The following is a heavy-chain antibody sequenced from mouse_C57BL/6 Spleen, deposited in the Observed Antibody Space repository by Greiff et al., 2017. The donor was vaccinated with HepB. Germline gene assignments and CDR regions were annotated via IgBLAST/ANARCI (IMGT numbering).Heavy chain of an antibody. CDR2: ISYDGSN. CDR3: ARDYYGSNLGNYYAMDY. D-gene: IGHD1-1*01. CDR1: GYSITSGYY. V-gene: IGHV3-6*01. J-gene: IGHJ4*01. Sequence: DVQLQESGPGLVKPSQSLSLTCSVTGYSITSGYYWNWIRQFPGNKLEWMGYISYDGSNNYNPSLKNRISITRDTSKNQFFLKLNSVTTEDTATYYCARDYYGSNLGNYYAMDYWGQGTSVTVSS.